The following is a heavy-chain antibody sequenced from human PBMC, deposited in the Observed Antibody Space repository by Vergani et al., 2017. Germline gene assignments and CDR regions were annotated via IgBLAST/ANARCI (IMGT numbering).Heavy chain of an antibody. CDR2: IYRTGRT. CDR3: ARLSGIVYDIFSGTQYFLDF. J-gene: IGHJ4*02. Sequence: QVQLQESGPGLVKPSETLSLTCAVSGFSIDNGYYWDWIRQPPGKGLEWIGSIYRTGRTHFNPSLKSRVTISVDTSNNHFSLRLNSLTAADTAVYYCARLSGIVYDIFSGTQYFLDFWGKGTLVTVSS. V-gene: IGHV4-38-2*01. CDR1: GFSIDNGYY. D-gene: IGHD3-9*01.